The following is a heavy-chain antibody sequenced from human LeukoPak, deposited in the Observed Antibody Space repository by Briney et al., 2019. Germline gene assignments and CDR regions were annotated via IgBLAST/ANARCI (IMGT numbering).Heavy chain of an antibody. CDR1: GGSISSGYY. J-gene: IGHJ4*02. CDR3: ARGRRYYYDSSGVYFDY. D-gene: IGHD3-22*01. Sequence: SETLSLTCTVSGGSISSGYYWGWIRQPPGKGLEWIGSIYHSGSTYYNPSLKSRVTISVDTSKNQFSLKLSSVTAADTAVYYCARGRRYYYDSSGVYFDYWGQGTLVTVSS. CDR2: IYHSGST. V-gene: IGHV4-38-2*02.